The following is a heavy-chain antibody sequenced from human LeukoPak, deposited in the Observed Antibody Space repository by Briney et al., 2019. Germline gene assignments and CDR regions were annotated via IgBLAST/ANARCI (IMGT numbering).Heavy chain of an antibody. CDR1: GYTFTSYG. D-gene: IGHD1-26*01. CDR2: ISAYNGNT. Sequence: GASVKVSYKASGYTFTSYGISWVRQAPGQGLEWMGWISAYNGNTNYAQKLQGRVTMTRDTSTSTVYMELSSLRSEDTAVYYCARGDSGSYLYYWGQGTLVTVSS. V-gene: IGHV1-18*01. CDR3: ARGDSGSYLYY. J-gene: IGHJ4*02.